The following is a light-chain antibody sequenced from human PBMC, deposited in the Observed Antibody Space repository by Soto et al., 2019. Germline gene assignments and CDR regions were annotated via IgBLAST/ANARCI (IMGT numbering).Light chain of an antibody. CDR3: MQGTHWPLT. V-gene: IGKV2-30*02. CDR2: EVS. CDR1: QSLLHSDGKNF. Sequence: VVMTQSPLSLPVTLGQPASVSCRSSQSLLHSDGKNFLTWFHQRPGQAPRRLIYEVSNRDSGVPDRFSGSGSGTDFTLKISRVEAEDVGLYYCMQGTHWPLTFGGGTKVEI. J-gene: IGKJ4*01.